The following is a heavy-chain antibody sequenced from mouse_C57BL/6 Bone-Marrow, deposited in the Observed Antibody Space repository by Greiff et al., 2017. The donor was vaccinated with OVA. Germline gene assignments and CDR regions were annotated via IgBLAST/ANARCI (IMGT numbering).Heavy chain of an antibody. V-gene: IGHV1-9*01. D-gene: IGHD1-1*01. CDR1: GYTFTGYW. CDR2: IIPGSGST. Sequence: QVQLQQSGAELMKPGASVKLSCKATGYTFTGYWIEWVKQRPGHGLEWIGEIIPGSGSTNYNEKFKGKATFTADTSSNTAYMQLSSVTTEDSAIYYCARPYYCSSCDYCGQGTTLTVSS. J-gene: IGHJ2*01. CDR3: ARPYYCSSCDY.